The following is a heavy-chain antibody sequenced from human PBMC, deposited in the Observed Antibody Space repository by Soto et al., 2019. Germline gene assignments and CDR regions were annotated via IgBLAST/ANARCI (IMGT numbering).Heavy chain of an antibody. Sequence: QITLKESGPTLVKPTQTLTLTCTFSGFSLSTSGVGVGWIRQPPGKALEWLALIYWDDDKRYSPSLKSRLTITKDTTKNQVVLTMTKMDPVDPAIYSFAPRGIAEVVAKNWFGYWGQGTLVT. CDR2: IYWDDDK. CDR3: APRGIAEVVAKNWFGY. J-gene: IGHJ4*02. D-gene: IGHD3-9*01. V-gene: IGHV2-5*02. CDR1: GFSLSTSGVG.